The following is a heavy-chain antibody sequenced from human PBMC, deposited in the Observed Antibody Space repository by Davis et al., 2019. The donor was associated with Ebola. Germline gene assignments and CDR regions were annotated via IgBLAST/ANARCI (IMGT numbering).Heavy chain of an antibody. CDR1: GFTFSSYE. CDR3: ARGYDYIWGSSIDP. CDR2: ISSSGSTI. J-gene: IGHJ5*02. V-gene: IGHV3-48*03. D-gene: IGHD3-16*01. Sequence: GESLKISCAASGFTFSSYEMNWVRQAPGKGLEWVSYISSSGSTIYYADSVKGRFTISRDNAKNSLYLQMNSLRAEDTAVYYCARGYDYIWGSSIDPWGQGTLVTVSS.